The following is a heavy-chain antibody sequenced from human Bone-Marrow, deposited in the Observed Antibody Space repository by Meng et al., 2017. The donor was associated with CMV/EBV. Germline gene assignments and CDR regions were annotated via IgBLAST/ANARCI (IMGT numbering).Heavy chain of an antibody. CDR3: ARDHLPVYYDTSAQHTGFDY. D-gene: IGHD3-22*01. Sequence: ASVKVSCKASGYTFTSYYMHWARQAPGQGLEWMGIINPSGGSTSYAQKFQGRVTMTRDTSTSTVYMELSSLRSEDTAVYYCARDHLPVYYDTSAQHTGFDYWGQGTLVTVSS. CDR1: GYTFTSYY. V-gene: IGHV1-46*01. CDR2: INPSGGST. J-gene: IGHJ4*02.